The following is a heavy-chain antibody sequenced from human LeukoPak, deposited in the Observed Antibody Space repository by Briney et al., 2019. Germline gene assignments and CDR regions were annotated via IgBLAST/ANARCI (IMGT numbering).Heavy chain of an antibody. Sequence: GGSLRLSCAASGFTFNSYEMNWVRQAPGKGLEWVSYISSSGSTIYYADSVKGRFTIPRDNAKNSLYLQMNSLRAEDTAVYYCARVHDYDFWSGYPYYYYGMDVWGEGTTVTVSS. V-gene: IGHV3-48*03. D-gene: IGHD3-3*01. J-gene: IGHJ6*04. CDR1: GFTFNSYE. CDR2: ISSSGSTI. CDR3: ARVHDYDFWSGYPYYYYGMDV.